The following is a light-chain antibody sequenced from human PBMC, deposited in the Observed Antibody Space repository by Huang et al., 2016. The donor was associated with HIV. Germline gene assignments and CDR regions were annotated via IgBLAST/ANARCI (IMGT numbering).Light chain of an antibody. V-gene: IGKV1-33*01. Sequence: IQMTQSPASLSAYVGDRVTISCQANQDIRSYLNWYQQKPGKAPRLLIYGASNLQAGVPSRFSGNGSGTDFTITISSPQSEDIATYYCQQYDSLYTFGQGTRLEIK. CDR1: QDIRSY. CDR2: GAS. CDR3: QQYDSLYT. J-gene: IGKJ2*01.